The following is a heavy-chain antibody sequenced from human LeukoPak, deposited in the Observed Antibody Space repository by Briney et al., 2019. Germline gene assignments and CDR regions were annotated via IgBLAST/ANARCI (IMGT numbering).Heavy chain of an antibody. D-gene: IGHD6-13*01. CDR1: GFTFSSYW. V-gene: IGHV3-74*01. CDR3: GGSRSFF. J-gene: IGHJ4*02. Sequence: GGSLRLSCAASGFTFSSYWMHWVRQAPGKGLAWVSRINSDGSSTSYADSVKGRFTISRDNANNTLYLQMNSMRADDTAVYYCGGSRSFFWGQGTLVAASS. CDR2: INSDGSST.